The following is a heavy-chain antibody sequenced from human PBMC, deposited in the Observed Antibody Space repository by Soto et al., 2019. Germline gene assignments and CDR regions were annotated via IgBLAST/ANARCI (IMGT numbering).Heavy chain of an antibody. CDR2: LSWSGGTI. V-gene: IGHV3-9*01. Sequence: EVQLVESGGGLVQPGRSLRLSCVVSGLNFDDYALHLVRQLPGQGLEWVAGLSWSGGTIDYADSVKGRFTISRDNAQNSLYLEMNSLRPEDTAVYYLTKEVRHHFSYYFDNWGQGTLVTV. D-gene: IGHD3-3*02. CDR1: GLNFDDYA. J-gene: IGHJ4*02. CDR3: TKEVRHHFSYYFDN.